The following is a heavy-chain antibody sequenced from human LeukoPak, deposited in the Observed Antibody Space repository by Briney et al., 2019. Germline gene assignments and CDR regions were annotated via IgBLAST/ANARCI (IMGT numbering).Heavy chain of an antibody. CDR1: GGTFSSYA. D-gene: IGHD4-17*01. Sequence: EASVKVSCKASGGTFSSYAISWVRQAPGQGLEWMGGIIPIVGTANYAHTLQGRVTITADEATSTVYMELSSLRSEDTAVYYCAREARLRAMNYYYYMDVWGKGTTVTVSS. CDR2: IIPIVGTA. J-gene: IGHJ6*03. CDR3: AREARLRAMNYYYYMDV. V-gene: IGHV1-69*13.